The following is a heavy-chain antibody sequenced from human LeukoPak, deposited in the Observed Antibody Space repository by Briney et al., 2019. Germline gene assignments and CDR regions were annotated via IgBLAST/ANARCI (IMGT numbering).Heavy chain of an antibody. D-gene: IGHD5-24*01. J-gene: IGHJ3*02. V-gene: IGHV1-69*13. Sequence: GASVKVSCKASGGTFSSYAISWVRQAPGQGLEWMGGIIPIFGTANYAQKFQGRVTITADESTSTAYMELSSLRSEDTAVYYCARDRDAHTPDAFDIWGQGTVVTVSS. CDR3: ARDRDAHTPDAFDI. CDR1: GGTFSSYA. CDR2: IIPIFGTA.